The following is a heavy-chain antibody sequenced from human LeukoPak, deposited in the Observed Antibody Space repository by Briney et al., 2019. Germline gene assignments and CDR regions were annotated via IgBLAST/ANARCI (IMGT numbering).Heavy chain of an antibody. CDR2: IYYSGST. V-gene: IGHV4-59*01. Sequence: SETLSLTXTVSGGSISSYYWSWIRQPQGKGLEWIGYIYYSGSTNYNPSLKSRVTISVDTSKNQFSLKLSSVTAADTAVYYCARDLGSYYYDSSGYGRFDPWGQGTLVTVSS. J-gene: IGHJ5*02. D-gene: IGHD3-22*01. CDR1: GGSISSYY. CDR3: ARDLGSYYYDSSGYGRFDP.